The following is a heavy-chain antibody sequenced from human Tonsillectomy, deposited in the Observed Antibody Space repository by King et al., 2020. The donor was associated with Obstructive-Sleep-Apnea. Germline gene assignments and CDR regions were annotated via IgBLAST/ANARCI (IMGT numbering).Heavy chain of an antibody. Sequence: VQLQESVPGLVKPSQTLSLTCTVAVGFISSGGYYWSWIRQHPGKGREWIGYSYYSGSTYYNPSLKSRVTRSVDTSKKQFSLKLSSVTAADTAVYYCAREDYYDSDPGAFDIWGQGTMVTVSS. CDR2: SYYSGST. CDR3: AREDYYDSDPGAFDI. CDR1: VGFISSGGYY. V-gene: IGHV4-31*03. D-gene: IGHD3-22*01. J-gene: IGHJ3*02.